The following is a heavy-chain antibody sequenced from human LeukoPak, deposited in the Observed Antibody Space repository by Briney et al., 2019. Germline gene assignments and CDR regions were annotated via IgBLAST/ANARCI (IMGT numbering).Heavy chain of an antibody. CDR1: GFTFRSYS. J-gene: IGHJ4*02. V-gene: IGHV3-21*01. CDR3: ARGMDADYDFWSGYPYYFDY. CDR2: ISSSSSYI. D-gene: IGHD3-3*01. Sequence: KTGGSLRLSCAASGFTFRSYSMNWVRQAPGKGLEWVSSISSSSSYIYYADSVKGRFTISRDNAKNSLYLQMNSLRAEDTAVYYCARGMDADYDFWSGYPYYFDYWGQGTLVTVSS.